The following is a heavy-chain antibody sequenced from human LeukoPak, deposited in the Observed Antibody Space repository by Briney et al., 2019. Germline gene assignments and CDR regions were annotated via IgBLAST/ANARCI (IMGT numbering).Heavy chain of an antibody. CDR1: GYTFTGYY. D-gene: IGHD3-10*01. CDR3: ARERPFRLGGSGTNPLTVNWFDP. CDR2: INPNSGGT. Sequence: ASVKVSCKASGYTFTGYYMHWVRQAPGQGLEWMGWINPNSGGTNYAQKFQGRVTMTRDTSISTAYMELSRLRSDDTAVYYCARERPFRLGGSGTNPLTVNWFDPWGQGTLVTVSS. J-gene: IGHJ5*02. V-gene: IGHV1-2*02.